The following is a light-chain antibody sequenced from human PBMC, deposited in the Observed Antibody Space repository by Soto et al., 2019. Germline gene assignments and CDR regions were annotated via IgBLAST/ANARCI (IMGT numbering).Light chain of an antibody. CDR3: SSYTSTNTLV. Sequence: QSVLTQSASVSGSPGQSITISCTGTSSDVGGYNYVSWYQQHPVKAPKLMIYEVSNRPSGVSNRFSGSKSGNTASLTISGLQAEDEADYYCSSYTSTNTLVFGAGTKLTVL. CDR2: EVS. CDR1: SSDVGGYNY. J-gene: IGLJ2*01. V-gene: IGLV2-14*01.